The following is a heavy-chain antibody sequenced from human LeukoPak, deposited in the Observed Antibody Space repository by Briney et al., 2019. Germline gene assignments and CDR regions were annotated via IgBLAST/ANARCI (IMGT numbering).Heavy chain of an antibody. CDR3: ASSDYDSSGYRDFDY. J-gene: IGHJ4*02. V-gene: IGHV1-69*13. Sequence: SVKVSCKASGYTFTSYDINWVRQAPGQGLEWMGGIIPIFGTANYAQKFQGRVTITADESTSTAYMELSSLRSEDTAVYYCASSDYDSSGYRDFDYWGQGTLVTVSS. D-gene: IGHD3-22*01. CDR2: IIPIFGTA. CDR1: GYTFTSYD.